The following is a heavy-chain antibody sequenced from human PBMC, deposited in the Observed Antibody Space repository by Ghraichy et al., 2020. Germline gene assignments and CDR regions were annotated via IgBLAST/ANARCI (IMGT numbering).Heavy chain of an antibody. Sequence: SQTLSLTCTVSVGSISSGGHYWSWIRQHPGKGVEGIGYVYSSGSIFYNPSLESRVSMSVDISKQQFALKLRSVTAADTAVYFCARAWTVTTSARFAFWGQGILVTVSS. CDR2: VYSSGSI. CDR1: VGSISSGGHY. J-gene: IGHJ4*02. CDR3: ARAWTVTTSARFAF. V-gene: IGHV4-31*03. D-gene: IGHD4-17*01.